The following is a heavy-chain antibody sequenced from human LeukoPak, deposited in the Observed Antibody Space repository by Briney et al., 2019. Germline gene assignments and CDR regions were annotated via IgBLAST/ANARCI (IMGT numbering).Heavy chain of an antibody. V-gene: IGHV4-59*01. J-gene: IGHJ5*02. CDR2: IYYSGST. CDR3: ARVKDRGVMSWFDP. CDR1: GGSISSYY. D-gene: IGHD3-10*01. Sequence: SETLSLTCTVSGGSISSYYWSWIRQPPGKGLEWIGYIYYSGSTNYNPSLKSRVTISVDTSKNQFSLKLSSVTAADTAVYYCARVKDRGVMSWFDPWGQGTLVTVSS.